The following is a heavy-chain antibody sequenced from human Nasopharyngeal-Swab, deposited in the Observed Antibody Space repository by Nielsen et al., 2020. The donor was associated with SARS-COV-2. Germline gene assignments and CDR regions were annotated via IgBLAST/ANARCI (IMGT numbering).Heavy chain of an antibody. J-gene: IGHJ4*02. V-gene: IGHV3-73*01. Sequence: GEFLKISCAASGFTFNNYNFNWVRQAPGKGLEWVGRIGDKDHNYATTYGAAVKGRFTISRDDSKNTAFLQMDSLKTEDTALYYCTTDYYFDYWGQGTLVTVSS. CDR3: TTDYYFDY. CDR2: IGDKDHNYAT. CDR1: GFTFNNYN.